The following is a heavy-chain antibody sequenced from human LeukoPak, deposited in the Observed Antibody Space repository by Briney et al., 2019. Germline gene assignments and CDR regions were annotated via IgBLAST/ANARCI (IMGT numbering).Heavy chain of an antibody. CDR1: GGSISSYY. V-gene: IGHV4-59*01. Sequence: SETLSLTCTVSGGSISSYYWSWIRQPPGKGLEWIGYIYYSGSTNYNPSLKSRVTILVDTSKNQFSLKLSSVTAADTAVYYCARSGPVGWFDPWGQGTLVTVSS. CDR3: ARSGPVGWFDP. J-gene: IGHJ5*02. CDR2: IYYSGST. D-gene: IGHD3-3*01.